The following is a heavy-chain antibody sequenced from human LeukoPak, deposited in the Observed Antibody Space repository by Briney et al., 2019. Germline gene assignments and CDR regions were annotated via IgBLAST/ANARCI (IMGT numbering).Heavy chain of an antibody. CDR2: ILPAGKES. V-gene: IGHV3-7*01. CDR3: MSAHGY. CDR1: GYSFSTNM. J-gene: IGHJ4*02. Sequence: GGSLRLSCVGSGYSFSTNMMTWVRQAPGKGLEWVATILPAGKESYRVDSVKGRFIISRDNAKNSLFLEMNSLRHDDTALYYCMSAHGYWGQGTLVTVSS.